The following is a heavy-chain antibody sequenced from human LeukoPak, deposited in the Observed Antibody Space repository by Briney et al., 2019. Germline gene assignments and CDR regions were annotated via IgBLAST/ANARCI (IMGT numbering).Heavy chain of an antibody. CDR3: ARGGSRFHP. D-gene: IGHD5-18*01. CDR2: IYHSGST. CDR1: GGSISSGGYS. V-gene: IGHV4-30-2*01. J-gene: IGHJ5*02. Sequence: SETLSLTCAVSGGSISSGGYSWSWIRQPPGKGLEWIGYIYHSGSTYYNPSLKSRVTISVDSSKNQSSLRLSSVTAADTAVYYCARGGSRFHPWGQGTLVTVSS.